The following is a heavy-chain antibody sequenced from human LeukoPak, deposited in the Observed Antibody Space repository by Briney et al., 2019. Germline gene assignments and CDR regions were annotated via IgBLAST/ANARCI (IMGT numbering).Heavy chain of an antibody. J-gene: IGHJ6*04. D-gene: IGHD2-2*01. Sequence: PGASLRLSCAASGFTFSSYAMSWVRQAPGKGLEWVSAISGSGGSTYYADSVKGRFTISRDNSKNTLYLQMNSLRAEDTAVYYCAKDIVVVPAAMVGYYYYYGMDVWGKGTTVTVSS. CDR2: ISGSGGST. CDR3: AKDIVVVPAAMVGYYYYYGMDV. V-gene: IGHV3-23*01. CDR1: GFTFSSYA.